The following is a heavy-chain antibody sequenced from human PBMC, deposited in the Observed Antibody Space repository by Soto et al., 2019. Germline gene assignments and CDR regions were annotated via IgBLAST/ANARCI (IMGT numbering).Heavy chain of an antibody. D-gene: IGHD2-15*01. J-gene: IGHJ5*02. CDR2: MNPNSGET. CDR3: ARVAVAARPRWYNWFDP. Sequence: QEQLVQSGAEVKKPGASVKVSCKTSGYTFTDYDINWVRQAPGQALEWIGWMNPNSGETGYAQKFQGRVTMTRSASLSTAYWELSSLRSDDTAVYYCARVAVAARPRWYNWFDPWGQGTLVTVSS. V-gene: IGHV1-8*01. CDR1: GYTFTDYD.